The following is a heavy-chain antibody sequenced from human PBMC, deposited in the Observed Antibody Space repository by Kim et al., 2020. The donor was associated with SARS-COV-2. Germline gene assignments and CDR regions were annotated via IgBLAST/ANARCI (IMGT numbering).Heavy chain of an antibody. CDR2: INHSGST. Sequence: SETLSLTCAVYGGSFSGYYWSWIRQPPGKGLEWIGEINHSGSTNYNPSFKSRVTISVDTSKNQFSLKLSSVTAADTAVYYCARGLLTYYYDSSGYYYY. CDR3: ARGLLTYYYDSSGYYYY. V-gene: IGHV4-34*01. J-gene: IGHJ6*01. D-gene: IGHD3-22*01. CDR1: GGSFSGYY.